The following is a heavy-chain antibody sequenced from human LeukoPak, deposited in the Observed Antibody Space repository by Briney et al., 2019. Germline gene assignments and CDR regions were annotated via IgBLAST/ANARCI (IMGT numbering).Heavy chain of an antibody. Sequence: VASVKVSCKASGYTFTSYGISWVRQAPGQGLEWMGWISAYNGNTNYAQKLQGRVTMTTDTSTSTAYMELRSLRSDDTAVYYCARAGSSSGWHEGSDYWGQGTPVTVSS. CDR2: ISAYNGNT. V-gene: IGHV1-18*01. CDR1: GYTFTSYG. J-gene: IGHJ4*02. D-gene: IGHD6-19*01. CDR3: ARAGSSSGWHEGSDY.